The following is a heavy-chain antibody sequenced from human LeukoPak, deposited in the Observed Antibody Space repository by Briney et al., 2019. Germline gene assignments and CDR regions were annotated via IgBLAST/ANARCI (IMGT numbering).Heavy chain of an antibody. CDR2: IYRDGST. Sequence: GGSLRLSCAASGFTVSSYYMSWVRQAPGKGLEWLSIIYRDGSTYYADSVKDRFTISRDNSKNTVYLQMNNLRAEDTALYSCARGTYGSGSYPNWYFDLWGRGTLVTVSS. J-gene: IGHJ2*01. V-gene: IGHV3-53*01. D-gene: IGHD3-10*01. CDR1: GFTVSSYY. CDR3: ARGTYGSGSYPNWYFDL.